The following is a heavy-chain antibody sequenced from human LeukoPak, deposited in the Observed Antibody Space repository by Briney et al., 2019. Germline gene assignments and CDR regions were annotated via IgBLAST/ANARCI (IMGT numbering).Heavy chain of an antibody. J-gene: IGHJ4*02. V-gene: IGHV3-30-3*01. CDR2: ISYDGSNK. Sequence: GSLRLSCAASGFTFSSYAMHWVRQAPGKGLEWVAVISYDGSNKYYADSVKGRFTISRDNSKNTLYLQMNSLRAEDTAVYYCAREGDPSLFSGTGFDYWGQGTLVTVSS. D-gene: IGHD2-21*01. CDR1: GFTFSSYA. CDR3: AREGDPSLFSGTGFDY.